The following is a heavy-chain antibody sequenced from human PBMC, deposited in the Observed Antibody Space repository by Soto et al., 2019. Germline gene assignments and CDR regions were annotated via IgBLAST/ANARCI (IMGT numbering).Heavy chain of an antibody. CDR1: GGSVRGYY. J-gene: IGHJ4*02. CDR3: AREVPSYGSRYFAS. V-gene: IGHV4-59*02. Sequence: QVQLQESGPGLVKPSETLSLTCTVSGGSVRGYYWTWIRQPPGKGLEWIGNIYYTGRTKYNPSLKSRVAISVDTSENQFSLKLSSVTAAATAVYYCAREVPSYGSRYFASWGQGTLVTVSS. CDR2: IYYTGRT. D-gene: IGHD5-18*01.